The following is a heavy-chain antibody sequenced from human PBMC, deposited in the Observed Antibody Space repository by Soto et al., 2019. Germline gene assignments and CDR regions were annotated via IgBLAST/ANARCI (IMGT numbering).Heavy chain of an antibody. V-gene: IGHV1-69*13. CDR1: GGTFSSYA. CDR3: ARRKFVGTIFYLGQSRIFEPTNSFDP. CDR2: IIPIFGTA. Sequence: SVKVSCKASGGTFSSYAISWVRQAPGQGLEWMGGIIPIFGTANYAQKFQGRVTITADESTSTAYMELSSLRSEDTAVYYCARRKFVGTIFYLGQSRIFEPTNSFDPWGQGTLVTVSS. D-gene: IGHD3-3*01. J-gene: IGHJ5*02.